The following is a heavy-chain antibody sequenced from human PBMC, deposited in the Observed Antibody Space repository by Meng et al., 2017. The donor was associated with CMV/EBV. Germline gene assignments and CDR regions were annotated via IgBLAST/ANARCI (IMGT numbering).Heavy chain of an antibody. Sequence: GSFSGYYWSWIRQPPGKGLEWIGEINHSGSTNYNPSLKSRVTISVDTSKNQFSLKLSSVTAADTAVYYCARGATTLVVIAQGPFDPWGQGTLVTVSS. CDR3: ARGATTLVVIAQGPFDP. D-gene: IGHD2-21*01. J-gene: IGHJ5*02. CDR1: GSFSGYY. V-gene: IGHV4-34*01. CDR2: INHSGST.